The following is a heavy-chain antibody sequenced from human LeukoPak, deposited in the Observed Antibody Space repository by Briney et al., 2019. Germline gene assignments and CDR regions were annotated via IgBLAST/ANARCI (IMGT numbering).Heavy chain of an antibody. CDR3: AKDRMVRGVIILGSSYFDY. V-gene: IGHV3-30*02. Sequence: GGSLRLSCAASGFTFSSYGMHWVRQAPGKGLEWVAFIRYDGSNKYYADSVKGRFTISRDNSKNTLYLQMNSLRAEDTAVYYCAKDRMVRGVIILGSSYFDYWGLGTLVTVSS. CDR2: IRYDGSNK. CDR1: GFTFSSYG. D-gene: IGHD3-10*01. J-gene: IGHJ4*02.